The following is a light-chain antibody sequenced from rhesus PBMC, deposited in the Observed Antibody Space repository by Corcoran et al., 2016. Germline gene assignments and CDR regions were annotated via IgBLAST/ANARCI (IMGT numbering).Light chain of an antibody. CDR1: QSISSW. Sequence: DIQMTQSPSSLSASVGDTVTITCRASQSISSWLAWYQQKPGKAPKFLFYKGSSLQRGVPSRFSGSGSGTDFTLTFSRLQSEDFATYYCHQYSSSPPTFGQGAKVEIK. CDR2: KGS. V-gene: IGKV1-22*01. J-gene: IGKJ1*01. CDR3: HQYSSSPPT.